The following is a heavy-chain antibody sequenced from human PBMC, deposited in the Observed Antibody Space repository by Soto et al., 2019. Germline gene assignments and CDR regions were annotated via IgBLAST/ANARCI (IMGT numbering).Heavy chain of an antibody. J-gene: IGHJ6*02. V-gene: IGHV1-24*01. D-gene: IGHD1-20*01. CDR3: ATLYNWNYYYGMDV. CDR1: GYTLTELS. Sequence: VASVNVSCKVSGYTLTELSMHWVRQAPGKGLEWMGGFDPEDGETIYAQKFQGRVTMTEDTSTDTAYMELSSLRSEDTAVYYCATLYNWNYYYGMDVWGQGTTVTVSS. CDR2: FDPEDGET.